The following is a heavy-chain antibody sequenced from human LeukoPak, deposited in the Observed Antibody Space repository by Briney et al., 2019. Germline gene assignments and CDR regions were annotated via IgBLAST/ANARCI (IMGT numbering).Heavy chain of an antibody. J-gene: IGHJ4*02. V-gene: IGHV3-15*01. CDR1: GFTFSDAW. CDR2: IKSKTEGGTT. Sequence: GGSLRLSCVGSGFTFSDAWMSWVRQSPGKGLEWVGRIKSKTEGGTTDYAAPVKGRFTISRDDSETTLYLQMNSLKTEDTSVYYCTAAYYYRNSGYYDWGQGTLVTASS. D-gene: IGHD3-22*01. CDR3: TAAYYYRNSGYYD.